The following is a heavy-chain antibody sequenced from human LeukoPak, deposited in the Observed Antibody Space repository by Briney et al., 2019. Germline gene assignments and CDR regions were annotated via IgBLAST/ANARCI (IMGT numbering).Heavy chain of an antibody. V-gene: IGHV4-4*09. CDR2: IYTGGST. CDR3: ARSSFGYDFWSGQAFDY. CDR1: GGSISSYY. D-gene: IGHD3-3*01. Sequence: SETLSLTCTVSGGSISSYYWSWIRQPPGKGLEWIGYIYTGGSTNYNPSLKSRVTISVDTSKNQFSLKLSSVTAADTAVYYCARSSFGYDFWSGQAFDYWGQGTLVTVSS. J-gene: IGHJ4*02.